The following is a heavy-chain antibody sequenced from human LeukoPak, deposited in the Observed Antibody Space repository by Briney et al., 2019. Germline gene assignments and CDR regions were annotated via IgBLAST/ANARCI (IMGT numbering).Heavy chain of an antibody. J-gene: IGHJ4*02. CDR1: GFTFSSYW. Sequence: GGSLRLSCAASGFTFSSYWMSWVRQAPGKGLEWVANIKQDGSEKYYVDSVKGRFTISRDNAKNSLYLQMNSLRAEDTAVYYCARVSRYCSSTSCYTAEMEFDYWGQGTLVTVSS. CDR2: IKQDGSEK. V-gene: IGHV3-7*01. D-gene: IGHD2-2*02. CDR3: ARVSRYCSSTSCYTAEMEFDY.